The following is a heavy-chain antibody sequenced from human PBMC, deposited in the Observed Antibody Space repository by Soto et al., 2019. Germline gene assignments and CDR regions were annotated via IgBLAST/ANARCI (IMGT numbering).Heavy chain of an antibody. CDR3: ANGTSYYYYGMDV. CDR2: ISYDGSNK. J-gene: IGHJ6*02. CDR1: GFTFSSGG. V-gene: IGHV3-30*18. Sequence: GGSLRLSGAASGFTFSSGGMHWGRKGPGKGLEWGAVISYDGSNKYYADSVKGRFTISSDNSKNTLYLQMNSLRDADPAVYYCANGTSYYYYGMDVWGQGTTVTVSS.